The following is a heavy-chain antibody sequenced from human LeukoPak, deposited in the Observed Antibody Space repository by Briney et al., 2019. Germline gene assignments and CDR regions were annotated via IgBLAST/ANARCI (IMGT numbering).Heavy chain of an antibody. CDR2: IYHSGST. CDR1: GGSISSGGYS. D-gene: IGHD6-25*01. V-gene: IGHV4-30-2*05. CDR3: ARKVRAAGAFDY. Sequence: PSQTLSLTCAVSGGSISSGGYSWSWIRQPPGKGLEWIGYIYHSGSTYYNPSLKSRVTISVDTSKNQFSLKLSSVTAADTAVYYCARKVRAAGAFDYWGQGTLVTVSS. J-gene: IGHJ4*02.